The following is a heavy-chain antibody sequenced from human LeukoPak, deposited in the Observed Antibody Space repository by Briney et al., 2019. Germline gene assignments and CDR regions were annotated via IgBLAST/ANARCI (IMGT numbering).Heavy chain of an antibody. CDR2: ISWNSGSI. Sequence: GGSLRLSCAASGFTFDDYAMHWVRQAPGKGLEWVSGISWNSGSIGYADSVKGRFTISRDNSKNTLYLRMNSLRAEDTAVYYCARDYGDYWGQGTLVTVSS. V-gene: IGHV3-9*01. CDR3: ARDYGDY. CDR1: GFTFDDYA. D-gene: IGHD4-17*01. J-gene: IGHJ4*02.